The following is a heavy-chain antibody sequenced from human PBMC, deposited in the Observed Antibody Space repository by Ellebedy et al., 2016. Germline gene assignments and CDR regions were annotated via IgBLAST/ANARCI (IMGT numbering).Heavy chain of an antibody. J-gene: IGHJ4*02. CDR2: ISSIGSTI. Sequence: GGSLRLSCAASGFTFSTYSMNWVRQAPGKGLEWVSYISSIGSTIYYADSVEGRFPISRDNAKNSLYLQMNSLRAEDTALYYCARVYGDYRIDCWGQGTLVTVSS. V-gene: IGHV3-48*04. CDR1: GFTFSTYS. CDR3: ARVYGDYRIDC. D-gene: IGHD4-17*01.